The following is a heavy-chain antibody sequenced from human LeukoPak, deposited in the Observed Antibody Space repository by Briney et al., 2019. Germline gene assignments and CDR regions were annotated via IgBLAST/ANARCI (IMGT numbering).Heavy chain of an antibody. Sequence: ASVKVSCKASGHNFPSYGINWVRQAPGQGLEWMGWISVYNGNTNYAQKFQGRVTMTEDTSTDTGYLELSSLTSEDTAVYYCTSPPSLSSGWFFRYWGQGTLVTVS. J-gene: IGHJ4*02. CDR1: GHNFPSYG. CDR2: ISVYNGNT. V-gene: IGHV1-18*01. CDR3: TSPPSLSSGWFFRY. D-gene: IGHD6-19*01.